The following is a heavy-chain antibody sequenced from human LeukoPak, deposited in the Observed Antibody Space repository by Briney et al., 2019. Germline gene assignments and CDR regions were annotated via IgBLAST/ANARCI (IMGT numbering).Heavy chain of an antibody. D-gene: IGHD5-24*01. V-gene: IGHV3-30*04. CDR3: ASDPRDGGQNV. CDR1: GFNLTNYA. Sequence: PGGSRRLSCAASGFNLTNYAMHWVRQAPGKGLEWVTLISYSGDNKYYADSVKGRFTFSRDKSKNTLYLQMNSLRPEDSAVYYCASDPRDGGQNVWGKGTTVTVSS. CDR2: ISYSGDNK. J-gene: IGHJ6*04.